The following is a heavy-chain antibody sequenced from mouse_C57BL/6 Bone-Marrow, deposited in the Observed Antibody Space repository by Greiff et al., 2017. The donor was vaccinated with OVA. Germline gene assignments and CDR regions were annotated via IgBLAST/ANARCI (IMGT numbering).Heavy chain of an antibody. CDR2: IYPGDGDT. CDR1: GYAFSSSW. D-gene: IGHD1-1*01. CDR3: FYYYGSSGWFAY. V-gene: IGHV1-82*01. Sequence: QVQLKQSGPELVKPGASVKISCKASGYAFSSSWMNWVKQRPGKGLEWIGRIYPGDGDTNYNGKFKGKATLTAYKSSSTAYMQLSSLTSEDSAVYCCFYYYGSSGWFAYWGQGTLVTVSA. J-gene: IGHJ3*01.